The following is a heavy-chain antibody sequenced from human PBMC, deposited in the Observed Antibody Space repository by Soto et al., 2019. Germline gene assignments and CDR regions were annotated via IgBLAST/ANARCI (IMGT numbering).Heavy chain of an antibody. CDR2: INHSGST. CDR3: ARVAYSNRYYYYYYGMDV. V-gene: IGHV4-34*01. D-gene: IGHD4-4*01. Sequence: QVQLQQWGAGLLKPSETLSLTCAVYGGSFSGYYWSWIRQPPGKGLEWIGEINHSGSTNYNPSLKSRVTTSVDTSKNQFSPTRSSVTAADTAVYYCARVAYSNRYYYYYYGMDVWGQGTTVTVSS. CDR1: GGSFSGYY. J-gene: IGHJ6*02.